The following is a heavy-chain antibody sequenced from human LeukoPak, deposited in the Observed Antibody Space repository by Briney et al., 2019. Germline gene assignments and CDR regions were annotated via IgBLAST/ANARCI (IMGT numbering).Heavy chain of an antibody. CDR2: ISHSGTT. CDR3: ARGLVWRFLLDSRRDSFDI. V-gene: IGHV4-34*01. J-gene: IGHJ3*02. Sequence: SETLSLTCAVSGGSFSDYQWNWIRQSPGKGLEWLGEISHSGTTTYNPSLKSRVTISVDTSKNQFSLRLRSVTAADAAVYYCARGLVWRFLLDSRRDSFDIWGQGTTITVSS. CDR1: GGSFSDYQ. D-gene: IGHD3-16*01.